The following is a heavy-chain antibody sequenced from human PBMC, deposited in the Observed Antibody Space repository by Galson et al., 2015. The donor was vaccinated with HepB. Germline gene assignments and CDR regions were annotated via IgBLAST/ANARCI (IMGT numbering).Heavy chain of an antibody. Sequence: SLRLSCAASGFTVSSNYMSWVRQAPGKGLEWVSVIYSGGSTYYADSVKGRFTISRDNSKNTLYLQMNSLRAEDTAVYYCAAGIAVAGSPVYYYYYGMDVWGQGTTVTVSS. D-gene: IGHD6-19*01. V-gene: IGHV3-53*01. J-gene: IGHJ6*02. CDR1: GFTVSSNY. CDR2: IYSGGST. CDR3: AAGIAVAGSPVYYYYYGMDV.